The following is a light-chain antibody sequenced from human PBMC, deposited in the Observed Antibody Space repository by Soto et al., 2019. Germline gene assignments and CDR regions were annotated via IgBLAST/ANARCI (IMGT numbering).Light chain of an antibody. Sequence: QSVLTQPPSVSGSPGQSVTISCTGTSSDVGSDNRVSWYQQSPGTAPKLMIYEVSNRPSGVPARFSGSKSGNTASLIISGLQAEDVGDYYCSSFTSSNTLIFGGGTKLTVL. CDR1: SSDVGSDNR. V-gene: IGLV2-18*02. CDR2: EVS. CDR3: SSFTSSNTLI. J-gene: IGLJ2*01.